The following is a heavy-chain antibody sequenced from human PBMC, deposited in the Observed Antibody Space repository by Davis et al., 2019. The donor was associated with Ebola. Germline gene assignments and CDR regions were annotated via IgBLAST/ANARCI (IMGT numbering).Heavy chain of an antibody. V-gene: IGHV3-7*01. D-gene: IGHD3-3*01. CDR3: ARDPAGDFWSCYHYGMDV. CDR2: IKQDGSEK. CDR1: GFTFSSYW. J-gene: IGHJ6*02. Sequence: GESLKISCAASGFTFSSYWMSWVRQAPGKGLEWVANIKQDGSEKYYVDSVKGRFTISRDNAKNSLYLQMNSLRAEDTAVYYCARDPAGDFWSCYHYGMDVWGQGTTVTVSS.